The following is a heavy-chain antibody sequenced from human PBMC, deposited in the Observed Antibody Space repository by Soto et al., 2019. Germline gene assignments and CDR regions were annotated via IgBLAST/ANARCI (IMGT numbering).Heavy chain of an antibody. CDR2: IYYSGST. CDR1: GGSISSYY. J-gene: IGHJ6*02. D-gene: IGHD2-8*01. Sequence: SETLSLTGTVSGGSISSYYWSWIRQPPGKGLEWIGYIYYSGSTNYNPSLKSRVTISVDTSKNQFSLKLSSVTAADTAVYYCARMVYATKSFYYYYYYGMDVWGQGTTVTVSS. V-gene: IGHV4-59*01. CDR3: ARMVYATKSFYYYYYYGMDV.